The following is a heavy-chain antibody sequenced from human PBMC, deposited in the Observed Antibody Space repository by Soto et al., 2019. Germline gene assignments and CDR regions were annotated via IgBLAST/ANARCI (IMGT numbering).Heavy chain of an antibody. CDR3: ARGDLRVGYYGMDV. Sequence: PSETLSLTCTVSGGSISSYYWSWIRQPPGKGLEWIGYIYYSGSTNYNPSLKSRVTISVDTSKNQFSLKLSSVTAADTAVYYCARGDLRVGYYGMDVWGQGTTVTVSS. J-gene: IGHJ6*02. V-gene: IGHV4-59*01. CDR2: IYYSGST. CDR1: GGSISSYY. D-gene: IGHD3-16*01.